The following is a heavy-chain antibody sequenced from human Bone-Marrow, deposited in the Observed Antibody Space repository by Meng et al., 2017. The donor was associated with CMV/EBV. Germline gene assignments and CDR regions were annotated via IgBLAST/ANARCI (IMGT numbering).Heavy chain of an antibody. CDR3: ARDLDRSYESAFDI. CDR2: IIPILGIA. Sequence: SVKISCKASGGTFSSYAISWVRQAPGQGLEWMGGIIPILGIANYAQKFQGRVTITADKSTSTAYMELSTLRYEDTAVYYCARDLDRSYESAFDIWGQGTMATVSS. V-gene: IGHV1-69*10. CDR1: GGTFSSYA. D-gene: IGHD3-3*01. J-gene: IGHJ3*02.